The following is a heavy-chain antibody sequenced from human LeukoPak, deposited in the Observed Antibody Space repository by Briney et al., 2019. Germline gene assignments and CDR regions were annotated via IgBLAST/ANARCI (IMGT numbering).Heavy chain of an antibody. CDR3: ARGPYRSGWVFIDY. CDR2: IHYSGST. V-gene: IGHV4-31*03. Sequence: SETLSLTCTVSGGSISSGGYYWSWIRQHPGKGLEWIGYIHYSGSTYYNPSLKSRLTISVDTSKNQFSLRLSSMTAADTAVYYCARGPYRSGWVFIDYWGQGTLVTVSP. D-gene: IGHD6-19*01. J-gene: IGHJ4*02. CDR1: GGSISSGGYY.